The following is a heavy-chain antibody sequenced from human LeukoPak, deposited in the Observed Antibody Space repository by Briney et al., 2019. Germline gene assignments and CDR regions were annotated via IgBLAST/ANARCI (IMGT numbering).Heavy chain of an antibody. J-gene: IGHJ4*02. V-gene: IGHV3-66*01. Sequence: GGSLRLSCAASGFTFSDAWMSWVRQAPGKGLEWVSVIYSGGSTYYADSVKGRFTISRDNSKNTLYLQMNSLRAEDTAVYYCARSSVLWFGELSRFDYWGQGTLVTVSS. CDR1: GFTFSDAW. CDR3: ARSSVLWFGELSRFDY. D-gene: IGHD3-10*01. CDR2: IYSGGST.